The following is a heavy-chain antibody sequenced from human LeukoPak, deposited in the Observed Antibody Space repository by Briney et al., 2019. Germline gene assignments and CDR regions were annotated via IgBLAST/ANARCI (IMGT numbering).Heavy chain of an antibody. J-gene: IGHJ6*03. CDR2: IIPIYGTT. V-gene: IGHV1-69*06. CDR1: GGTFTSNA. CDR3: SREYDVDYMDV. D-gene: IGHD1-1*01. Sequence: SEKVSCKASGGTFTSNAISWVRQAPGQGLEWMGGIIPIYGTTNYAQKFQGRVTITADKSTSTAYMELSSLRSDDTAVYYCSREYDVDYMDVWGKGTTVTVSS.